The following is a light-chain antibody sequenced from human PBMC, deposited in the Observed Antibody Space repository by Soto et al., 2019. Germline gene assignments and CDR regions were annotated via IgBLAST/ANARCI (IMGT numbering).Light chain of an antibody. CDR2: DAS. Sequence: DILMTQSPSSLSASIGDRVTITCRASQGISHYLAWYQQKPGKVPKLLIYDASTLQSGVPSRFSGSGSGTDFILTISSLQPEDVATYYCQKYNSAPRTFGQGTKVEIK. CDR1: QGISHY. V-gene: IGKV1-27*01. J-gene: IGKJ1*01. CDR3: QKYNSAPRT.